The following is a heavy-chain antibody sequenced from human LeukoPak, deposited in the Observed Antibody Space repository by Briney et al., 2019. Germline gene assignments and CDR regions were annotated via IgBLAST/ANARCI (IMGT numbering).Heavy chain of an antibody. CDR2: ISYDGSNK. J-gene: IGHJ4*02. CDR3: ARPRDEVTTPLEFGY. D-gene: IGHD4-17*01. V-gene: IGHV3-30-3*01. CDR1: GFTFSSYA. Sequence: PGRSLRLSCAASGFTFSSYAMHWVRQAPGKGLEWVAVISYDGSNKYYADSVKGRFTISRDNSKNTLYLQMNSLRAEDTAVYYCARPRDEVTTPLEFGYWGQGTLVTVSS.